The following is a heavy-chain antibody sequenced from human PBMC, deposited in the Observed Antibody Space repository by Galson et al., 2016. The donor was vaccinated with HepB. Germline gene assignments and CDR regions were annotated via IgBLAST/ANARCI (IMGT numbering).Heavy chain of an antibody. CDR2: LDWDDDK. CDR1: GFSLSTSGMC. CDR3: ARSKGGAPFYFDY. D-gene: IGHD3-16*01. J-gene: IGHJ4*02. V-gene: IGHV2-70*01. Sequence: PALVKPTQTLSLTCTFSGFSLSTSGMCVSWIRQPPGKAPEWLALLDWDDDKHYRASVKTRVTISKDTSKNQVVLTMTNRDPVDTATYYCARSKGGAPFYFDYWGQGILVTVSS.